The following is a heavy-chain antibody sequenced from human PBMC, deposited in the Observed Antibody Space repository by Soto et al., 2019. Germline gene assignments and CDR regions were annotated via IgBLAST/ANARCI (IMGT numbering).Heavy chain of an antibody. V-gene: IGHV3-30-3*01. CDR3: ARGGYMYYDFWSGYPYGMDV. D-gene: IGHD3-3*01. Sequence: SLRLSCAASGFTFSSYAMHWVRQAPGKGLEWVAVISYDGSNKYYADSVKGRFTISRDNSKNTLYLQMNSLRAEDTAVYYCARGGYMYYDFWSGYPYGMDVWGQGTTVTVSS. CDR2: ISYDGSNK. CDR1: GFTFSSYA. J-gene: IGHJ6*02.